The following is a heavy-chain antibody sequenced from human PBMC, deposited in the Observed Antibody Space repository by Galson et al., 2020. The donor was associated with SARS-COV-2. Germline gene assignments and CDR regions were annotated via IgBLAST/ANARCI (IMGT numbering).Heavy chain of an antibody. Sequence: ASVTVSCKVSGYTLTDLSMHWVRQAPGKGLEWMGGFAPEAGETIYAQKFQDRVTMTEDTSTDTAYMELSSLRSEDTAVYYCATAAPYGVIGWFDPWGQGTLVTVSS. CDR3: ATAAPYGVIGWFDP. CDR1: GYTLTDLS. V-gene: IGHV1-24*01. CDR2: FAPEAGET. J-gene: IGHJ5*02. D-gene: IGHD3-16*02.